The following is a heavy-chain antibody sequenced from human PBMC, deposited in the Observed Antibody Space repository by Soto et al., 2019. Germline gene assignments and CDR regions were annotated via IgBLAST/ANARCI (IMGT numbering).Heavy chain of an antibody. D-gene: IGHD2-15*01. CDR2: IAYDGSSA. Sequence: GGSLRLSCAASGFTFSSYGMHWVRQAPGKGLECLAVIAYDGSSAFYRDSVKGRFTISRDNSKNTLYLHMNSLRSEDTGVYYCARGDREDILVVVGARPGEYGIDIWGQGTTVTVSS. V-gene: IGHV3-30*03. J-gene: IGHJ6*02. CDR3: ARGDREDILVVVGARPGEYGIDI. CDR1: GFTFSSYG.